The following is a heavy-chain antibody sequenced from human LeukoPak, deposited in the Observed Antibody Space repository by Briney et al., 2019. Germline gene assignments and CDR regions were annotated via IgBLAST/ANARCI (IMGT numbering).Heavy chain of an antibody. CDR3: ARVEDGGDSSGYCCFDY. CDR2: ISSRGTTK. Sequence: GGSLRLSCAASGFTFSDYYMSWIRQAPGKGLEWVSYISSRGTTKYYADSVKSRITISRDNAKNSLYLQMNSLRAEDTAVYYCARVEDGGDSSGYCCFDYWGQGTLVTVSS. V-gene: IGHV3-11*04. D-gene: IGHD3-22*01. CDR1: GFTFSDYY. J-gene: IGHJ4*02.